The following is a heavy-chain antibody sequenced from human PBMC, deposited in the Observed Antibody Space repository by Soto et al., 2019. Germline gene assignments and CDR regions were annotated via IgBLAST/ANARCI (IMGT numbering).Heavy chain of an antibody. CDR3: ARTSAAGKYYYGMDV. J-gene: IGHJ6*01. D-gene: IGHD6-13*01. CDR1: GYSFTSYW. V-gene: IGHV5-51*01. Sequence: EVQLVQSGAEVKKPGESLKISCKGSGYSFTSYWIGWVRQMPGKGLEWMGIIYPGDSDTRYSPSFQGQVTISANKSISTAYLQWSSLKASDTAMYYCARTSAAGKYYYGMDVWGQGTTVTVSS. CDR2: IYPGDSDT.